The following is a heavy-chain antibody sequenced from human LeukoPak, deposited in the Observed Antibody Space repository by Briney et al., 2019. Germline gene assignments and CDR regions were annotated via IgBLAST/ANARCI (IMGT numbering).Heavy chain of an antibody. D-gene: IGHD1-26*01. CDR3: ARSRGSYGLIDY. Sequence: SETLYLTCTVSGGSISSYYWSCIRQPAGKGLEWIGRIYTSGSTNYNPSLKSRVTMSVDTSKNQFSLKLSSVTAADTAVYFCARSRGSYGLIDYWGQGTLVTVSS. CDR2: IYTSGST. J-gene: IGHJ4*02. CDR1: GGSISSYY. V-gene: IGHV4-4*07.